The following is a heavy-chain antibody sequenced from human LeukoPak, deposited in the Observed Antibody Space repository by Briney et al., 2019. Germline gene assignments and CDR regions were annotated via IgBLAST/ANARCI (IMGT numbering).Heavy chain of an antibody. CDR2: IGGDGTSK. Sequence: GGSLTLSCAASGFTFSSYAMSWVRQAPGRGLEWVANIGGDGTSKQYADSVRGRFTISRDNTKTSLYLQMSSLKAEDSAMYYCARDERSGYFVYWGQGILVTVSS. J-gene: IGHJ4*02. CDR1: GFTFSSYA. D-gene: IGHD3-22*01. V-gene: IGHV3-7*01. CDR3: ARDERSGYFVY.